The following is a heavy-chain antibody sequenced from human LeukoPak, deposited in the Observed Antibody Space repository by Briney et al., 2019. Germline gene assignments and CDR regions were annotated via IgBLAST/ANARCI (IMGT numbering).Heavy chain of an antibody. CDR1: GFTFSNYG. CDR3: ARDEGAFGGIIVPRD. CDR2: TLYDGSNN. Sequence: GGSLRLSCAASGFTFSNYGMRWVRQAPGKGLEWVAVTLYDGSNNYYADSVKGRFTISRDDSNNTLYLQMHSLRAEDTALYFCARDEGAFGGIIVPRDWGQGTLATVSS. D-gene: IGHD3-16*02. V-gene: IGHV3-30*03. J-gene: IGHJ4*02.